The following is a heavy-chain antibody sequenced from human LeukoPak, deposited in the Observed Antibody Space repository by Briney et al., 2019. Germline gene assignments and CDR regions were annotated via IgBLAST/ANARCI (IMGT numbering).Heavy chain of an antibody. Sequence: ASVKVSCKASGYSYTTYDINWVRQATGQGPEWMGWMNPNSGNTGYAPKFQGRVTMTRDTSISTAYMELSSLRSDDTAVYYCARGYGSVSDHEGNWFDLWGQGTLVTVSS. CDR2: MNPNSGNT. CDR1: GYSYTTYD. CDR3: ARGYGSVSDHEGNWFDL. J-gene: IGHJ5*02. D-gene: IGHD3-10*01. V-gene: IGHV1-8*01.